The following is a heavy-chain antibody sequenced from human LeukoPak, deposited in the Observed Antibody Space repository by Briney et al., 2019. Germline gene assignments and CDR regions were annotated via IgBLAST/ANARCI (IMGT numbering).Heavy chain of an antibody. Sequence: SVKVSCKASGGTFSSYAISWVRQAPGQGLEWMGGIIPIFGTANYAQKFQGRVTITADESTSTAYMELSSLRSEDTAVYYCAGEWELLRSWFDPWGQGTLVTVSS. CDR3: AGEWELLRSWFDP. D-gene: IGHD1-26*01. CDR1: GGTFSSYA. J-gene: IGHJ5*02. CDR2: IIPIFGTA. V-gene: IGHV1-69*13.